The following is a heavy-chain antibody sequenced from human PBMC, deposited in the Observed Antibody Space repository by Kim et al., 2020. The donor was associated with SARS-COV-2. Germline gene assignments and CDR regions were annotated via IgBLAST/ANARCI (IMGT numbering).Heavy chain of an antibody. J-gene: IGHJ2*01. CDR3: ARVSSGQIWYFDL. Sequence: CNPSLKSRVTISVDTSKNQFSLKLSSVTAADTAVYYCARVSSGQIWYFDLWGRGTLVTVSS. V-gene: IGHV4-39*07.